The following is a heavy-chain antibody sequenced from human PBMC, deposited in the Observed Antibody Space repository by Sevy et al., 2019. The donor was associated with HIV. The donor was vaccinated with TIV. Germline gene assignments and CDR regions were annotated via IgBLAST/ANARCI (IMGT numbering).Heavy chain of an antibody. CDR1: GYTFTTYW. D-gene: IGHD1-26*01. Sequence: GESLKISCKGSGYTFTTYWIAWVRQMPGKGLEWMGNIYPDDSNTRYSPSFQGQVTISADKSISTANLQWSGLKASDTAIYYCARLEPRGNYYYGMDIWGQGTPVTVSS. CDR2: IYPDDSNT. V-gene: IGHV5-51*01. CDR3: ARLEPRGNYYYGMDI. J-gene: IGHJ6*02.